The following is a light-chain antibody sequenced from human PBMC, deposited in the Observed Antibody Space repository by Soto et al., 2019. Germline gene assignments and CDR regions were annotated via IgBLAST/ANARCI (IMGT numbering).Light chain of an antibody. Sequence: QSVLTQPASVSGSPGQSITISCAGTSSDVGGYNYVSWYQQHPDKAPKLMIYEVSRRPSGVSNRFSGSKSGNTASLTISGLQAEVEADYYCSSYTSSSTAIFGTGTKLTVL. V-gene: IGLV2-14*01. J-gene: IGLJ1*01. CDR3: SSYTSSSTAI. CDR2: EVS. CDR1: SSDVGGYNY.